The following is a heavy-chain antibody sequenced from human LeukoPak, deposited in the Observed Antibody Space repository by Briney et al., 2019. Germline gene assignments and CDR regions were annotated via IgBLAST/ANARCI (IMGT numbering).Heavy chain of an antibody. V-gene: IGHV3-30*03. CDR1: GFTFSSYG. CDR3: ARVGGQWLVLRYFQH. J-gene: IGHJ1*01. CDR2: ISYDGSNK. Sequence: GRSLRLSCAASGFTFSSYGMHWVRQAPGKGLEWVAVISYDGSNKYYADSVKGRFTISRDNSKNTLYLQMNSLRAEDTAVYYCARVGGQWLVLRYFQHWGQGTLVTVSS. D-gene: IGHD6-19*01.